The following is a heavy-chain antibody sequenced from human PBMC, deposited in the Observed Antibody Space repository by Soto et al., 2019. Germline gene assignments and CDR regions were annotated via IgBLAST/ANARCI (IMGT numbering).Heavy chain of an antibody. J-gene: IGHJ4*02. D-gene: IGHD3-10*01. CDR2: IYYSGST. CDR3: ARDGRGANYFDY. Sequence: QVQLQESGPGLVKPSQTLSLTCTVSGGSISSGGYHWSWIRQHPGKGLEWIGYIYYSGSTYYNPSLKSRVTISVDTSKNQFSLKLSSVTAADTAVYYCARDGRGANYFDYWGQGTLVTVSS. V-gene: IGHV4-31*03. CDR1: GGSISSGGYH.